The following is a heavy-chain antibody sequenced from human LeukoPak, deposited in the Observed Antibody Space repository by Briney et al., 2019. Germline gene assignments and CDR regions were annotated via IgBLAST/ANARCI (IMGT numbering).Heavy chain of an antibody. CDR3: ARLGPHYYDSSGSI. CDR1: GGTFSSCA. V-gene: IGHV1-69*13. J-gene: IGHJ3*02. D-gene: IGHD3-22*01. Sequence: SVKVSCKASGGTFSSCAISWVRQAPGQGLEWMGGIIPIFGTANYAQKFQGRVTITADESTSTAYMELSSLRSEDTAVYYCARLGPHYYDSSGSIWGQGTMVTVSS. CDR2: IIPIFGTA.